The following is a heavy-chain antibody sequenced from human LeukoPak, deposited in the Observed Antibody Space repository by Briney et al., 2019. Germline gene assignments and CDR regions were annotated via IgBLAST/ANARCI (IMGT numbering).Heavy chain of an antibody. J-gene: IGHJ4*02. V-gene: IGHV1-46*01. CDR1: GFTFSSYA. Sequence: GGSLRLSCAASGFTFSSYAMHWVRQAPGQGLEWMGIINPSGGSTSYAQKFQGRVTMTRDTSTSTVYMELSSLRSEDTAVYYCARDQVAGTFDYWGQGTLVTVSS. CDR2: INPSGGST. D-gene: IGHD6-19*01. CDR3: ARDQVAGTFDY.